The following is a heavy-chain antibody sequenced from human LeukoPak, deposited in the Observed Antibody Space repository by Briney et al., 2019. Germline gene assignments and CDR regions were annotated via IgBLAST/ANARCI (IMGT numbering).Heavy chain of an antibody. CDR1: GFTFSSYA. CDR2: ISGSGGST. CDR3: ARGDIVVVPAPLDY. Sequence: GGPLRLSCAASGFTFSSYAMSWVRQAPGKGREWVSAISGSGGSTYYADSVKGRFTISRDNSKNTLYLQMNSLRAEDTAVYYCARGDIVVVPAPLDYWGQGTLVTVSS. D-gene: IGHD2-2*01. V-gene: IGHV3-23*01. J-gene: IGHJ4*02.